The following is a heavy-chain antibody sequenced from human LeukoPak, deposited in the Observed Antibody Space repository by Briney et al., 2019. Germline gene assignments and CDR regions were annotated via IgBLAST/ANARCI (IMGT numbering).Heavy chain of an antibody. D-gene: IGHD6-19*01. J-gene: IGHJ4*02. Sequence: PGGSLRLPCAASGFTFSSYAMHWVRQAPGKGLEWVAVISYDGSNKYYADSVKGRFTISRDNSKNTLYLQMNSLRAEDTAVYYCARVVGVAQLDYWGQGTLVTVSS. V-gene: IGHV3-30*04. CDR1: GFTFSSYA. CDR2: ISYDGSNK. CDR3: ARVVGVAQLDY.